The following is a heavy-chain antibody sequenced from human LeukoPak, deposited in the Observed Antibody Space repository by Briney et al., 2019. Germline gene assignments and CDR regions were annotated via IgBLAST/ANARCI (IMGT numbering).Heavy chain of an antibody. CDR1: GGSISSSSYY. V-gene: IGHV4-39*07. J-gene: IGHJ3*02. CDR2: IYYSGST. D-gene: IGHD2-15*01. Sequence: SETLSLTCTVSGGSISSSSYYWGWIRQPPGKGLEWIGSIYYSGSTYYNPSLKSRVTISVDTSKNQFSLKLSSVTAADTAVYYCARGVVVAPPLHADAFDIWGQGTMVTVSS. CDR3: ARGVVVAPPLHADAFDI.